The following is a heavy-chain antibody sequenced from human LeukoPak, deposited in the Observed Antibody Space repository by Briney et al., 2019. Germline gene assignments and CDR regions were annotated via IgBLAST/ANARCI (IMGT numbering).Heavy chain of an antibody. J-gene: IGHJ4*02. V-gene: IGHV1-2*02. CDR3: ARAATMVTFGD. CDR1: GYTFTGYY. Sequence: ASVKVSCKASGYTFTGYYMHWVRQAPGQGLEWMGWINPNSGGTNYAQKFQGRVTMTRDTSTSTVYMELSSLRSEDTAVYYCARAATMVTFGDWGQGTLVTVSS. D-gene: IGHD3-10*01. CDR2: INPNSGGT.